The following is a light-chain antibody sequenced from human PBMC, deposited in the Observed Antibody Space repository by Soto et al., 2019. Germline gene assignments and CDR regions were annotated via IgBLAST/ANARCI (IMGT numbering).Light chain of an antibody. CDR2: DVS. Sequence: ALTQPASVSGSPGQSITISCTGTSSDIGAYNYVSWYQQHPGKAPKLMIYDVSNRPSGLSNRFSGSKSGNTASLTISGLQAEDEADYYCSSYTSSATYVFGTGTKVTVL. V-gene: IGLV2-14*01. CDR3: SSYTSSATYV. CDR1: SSDIGAYNY. J-gene: IGLJ1*01.